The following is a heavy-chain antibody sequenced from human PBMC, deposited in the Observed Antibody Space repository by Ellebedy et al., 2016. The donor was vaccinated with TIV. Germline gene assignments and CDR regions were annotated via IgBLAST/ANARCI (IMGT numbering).Heavy chain of an antibody. CDR1: GFTFSSYG. CDR2: ISGRSGHS. Sequence: PGGSLRLSCAASGFTFSSYGMTWVRHAPGKGLEWVAIISGRSGHSFYADSVEGRFTISRDNSEDTLFLQIDSLRADDTALYYGAKGTPRLDNWGQGTLVTVAS. D-gene: IGHD2-2*01. CDR3: AKGTPRLDN. J-gene: IGHJ4*02. V-gene: IGHV3-23*01.